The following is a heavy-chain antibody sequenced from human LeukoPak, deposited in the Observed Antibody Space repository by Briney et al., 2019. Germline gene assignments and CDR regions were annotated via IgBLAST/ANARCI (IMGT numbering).Heavy chain of an antibody. CDR3: ASGPVGARKYFDY. Sequence: ASVKVSCKASGYTFTSYAMHWVRQAPGQRLEWMGWIYAGDGHTKYSQKFQGGVTITRDTSASTAYMELSSLRSEDTAVYYCASGPVGARKYFDYWGQGTLVTVSS. CDR2: IYAGDGHT. J-gene: IGHJ4*01. CDR1: GYTFTSYA. V-gene: IGHV1-3*01. D-gene: IGHD3-16*01.